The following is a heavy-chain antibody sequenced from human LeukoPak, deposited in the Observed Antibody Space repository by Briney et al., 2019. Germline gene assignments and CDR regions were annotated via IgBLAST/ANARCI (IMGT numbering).Heavy chain of an antibody. CDR2: IISHGGST. D-gene: IGHD1-26*01. V-gene: IGHV3-64*01. CDR3: ARVKMGATVSDYYYYYMDV. Sequence: GSLRLSCAASGFSFSSYTMHWVRQAPGKGLEYVSAIISHGGSTHYTNSGRGRFTISRDNSKNTLYLQMGSLRAEDMAVYYCARVKMGATVSDYYYYYMDVWGKGTAVTVSS. CDR1: GFSFSSYT. J-gene: IGHJ6*03.